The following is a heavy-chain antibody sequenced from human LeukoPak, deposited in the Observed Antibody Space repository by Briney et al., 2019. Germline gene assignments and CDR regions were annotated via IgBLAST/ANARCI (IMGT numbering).Heavy chain of an antibody. CDR1: GYTFTSYG. V-gene: IGHV1-18*01. CDR2: ISAYNGST. CDR3: ARDIGGYSGYDYHYYYYMDV. J-gene: IGHJ6*03. Sequence: ASVKVSCKASGYTFTSYGISWVRQAPGQGLEWMGWISAYNGSTNYAQKLQGRVTMATDTSTSTAYMELRSLRSDDTAVYYCARDIGGYSGYDYHYYYYMDVWGKGTTVTISS. D-gene: IGHD5-12*01.